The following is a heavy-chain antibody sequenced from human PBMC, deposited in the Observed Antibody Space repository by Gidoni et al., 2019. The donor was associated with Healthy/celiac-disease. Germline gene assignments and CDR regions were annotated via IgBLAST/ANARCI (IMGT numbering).Heavy chain of an antibody. J-gene: IGHJ4*02. V-gene: IGHV3-48*02. CDR2: ISSSSSTI. CDR3: ARDSITIFGVDRYDY. Sequence: VQLVESGGGLVQPVGSLRLSCAAPAFTFRSYSINWVRQAPGKGLEWVSYISSSSSTIYYAESVKGRFTISRDNAKNSLYLQMNSLRDEDTAVYYCARDSITIFGVDRYDYWGQGTLVTVSS. D-gene: IGHD3-3*01. CDR1: AFTFRSYS.